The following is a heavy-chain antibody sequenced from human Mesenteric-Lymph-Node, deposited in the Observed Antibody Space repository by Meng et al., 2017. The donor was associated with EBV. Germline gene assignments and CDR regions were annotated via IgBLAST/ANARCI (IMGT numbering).Heavy chain of an antibody. D-gene: IGHD4-23*01. V-gene: IGHV1-18*01. J-gene: IGHJ4*02. Sequence: GRVGRLGDEGKKTWGLVEVSCKASGYNLSSYGISWVRQAHGQGLEWMGWISPYSGYTDYPQRLQDRVTMTTDTSTSTAYMELRSLRSDDTAVYYCARKNDYGGNFYYFDYWGQGTLVTVSS. CDR1: GYNLSSYG. CDR3: ARKNDYGGNFYYFDY. CDR2: ISPYSGYT.